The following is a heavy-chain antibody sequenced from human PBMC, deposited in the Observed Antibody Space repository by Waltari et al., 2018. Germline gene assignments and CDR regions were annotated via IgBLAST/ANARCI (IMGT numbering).Heavy chain of an antibody. CDR2: INDSGSS. CDR3: ARGNWGGWFVDL. V-gene: IGHV4-34*02. CDR1: EGAFTGYY. D-gene: IGHD7-27*01. Sequence: QVQLQQWGAGLLKSSETLSLTCGVYEGAFTGYYWAWIRQTPDNGLEWIGQINDSGSSQYNPSLERRVSISIDRIKRQFSLRLNSMTAADTAMYFCARGNWGGWFVDLWGRGTLVSVSS. J-gene: IGHJ2*01.